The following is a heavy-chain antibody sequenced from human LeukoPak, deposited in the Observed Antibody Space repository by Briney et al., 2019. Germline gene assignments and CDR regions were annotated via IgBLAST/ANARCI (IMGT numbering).Heavy chain of an antibody. CDR1: GGSISSHY. J-gene: IGHJ5*02. D-gene: IGHD3-10*01. V-gene: IGHV4-59*11. CDR3: ARDYEGVIDP. Sequence: SETLSLTCTVSGGSISSHYWSRIRQPPGKGLEWIGYIYYSGSTNYNPSLKSRVTISVDTSKNQFSLKLSSVTAADTAVYYCARDYEGVIDPWGQGTLVTVSS. CDR2: IYYSGST.